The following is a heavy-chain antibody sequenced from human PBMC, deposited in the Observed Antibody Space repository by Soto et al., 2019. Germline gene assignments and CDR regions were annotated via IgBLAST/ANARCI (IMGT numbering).Heavy chain of an antibody. CDR2: IWYDGSNK. D-gene: IGHD1-26*01. Sequence: QVQLVESGGGVVQPGRSLRLSCAESGFTFSSYGMHWVRQAPGKGLEWVAVIWYDGSNKYYADSVKGRFTISRDNSKNTLYLQMNGLRAEDTAVYYCARDYGGSYYVSYFDYWGQGTLVTVSS. J-gene: IGHJ4*02. CDR1: GFTFSSYG. V-gene: IGHV3-33*01. CDR3: ARDYGGSYYVSYFDY.